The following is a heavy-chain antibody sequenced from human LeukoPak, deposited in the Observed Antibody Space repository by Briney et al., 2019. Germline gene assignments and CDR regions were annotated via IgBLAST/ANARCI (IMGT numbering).Heavy chain of an antibody. CDR3: ARGGYYDISTGHETVDAFDI. CDR2: ISVHNGNT. CDR1: GYTFTRYA. J-gene: IGHJ3*02. V-gene: IGHV1-18*01. D-gene: IGHD3-9*01. Sequence: ASVKVSCKASGYTFTRYAITWVRQAPGQGPEWMGRISVHNGNTNYVQKFQDRVSMTTDTSTTTAYMELRSLRSDDTAVYYCARGGYYDISTGHETVDAFDIWGQGTMVTVSP.